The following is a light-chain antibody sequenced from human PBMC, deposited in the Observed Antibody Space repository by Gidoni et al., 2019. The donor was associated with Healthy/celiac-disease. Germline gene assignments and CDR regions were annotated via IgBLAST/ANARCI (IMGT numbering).Light chain of an antibody. J-gene: IGKJ1*01. V-gene: IGKV1-13*02. CDR2: DAS. CDR1: QGISSA. Sequence: AIQLTQSPSSLPASVGDRVTITCRASQGISSALAWYRQKPVKAPKLLIYDASSLESGVPSRFSGSGSGTDFTLTISSLQPEDFATYYCQQFNSYPRTFGQGTKVEIK. CDR3: QQFNSYPRT.